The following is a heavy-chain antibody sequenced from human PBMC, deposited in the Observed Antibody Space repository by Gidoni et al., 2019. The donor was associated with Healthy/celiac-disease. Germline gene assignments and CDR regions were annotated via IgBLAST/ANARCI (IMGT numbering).Heavy chain of an antibody. Sequence: QVPLQQWGAGLLKPSETLSLTCAVYGGSFSGYYWSWIRQPPGKGLEWIGEINHSGSTNYNPSLKSRVTISVDTSKNQFSLKLSSVTAADTAVYYCARVESAVGAFDIWGQGTMVTVSS. D-gene: IGHD5-18*01. J-gene: IGHJ3*02. V-gene: IGHV4-34*01. CDR1: GGSFSGYY. CDR2: INHSGST. CDR3: ARVESAVGAFDI.